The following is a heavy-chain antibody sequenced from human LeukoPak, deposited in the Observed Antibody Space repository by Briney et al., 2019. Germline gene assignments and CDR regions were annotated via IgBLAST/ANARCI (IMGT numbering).Heavy chain of an antibody. J-gene: IGHJ4*02. D-gene: IGHD2/OR15-2a*01. CDR2: MNPDSANT. CDR3: ARSGFSDTFPLDF. V-gene: IGHV1-8*01. CDR1: GYTFTNYD. Sequence: ASVKVSCRTSGYTFTNYDINWVRQATGQGPEWMGWMNPDSANTGYAQKFQGRVTMTRDTSINTAYMELTSLTSEDTAIYYCARSGFSDTFPLDFWGQGTLVTVSS.